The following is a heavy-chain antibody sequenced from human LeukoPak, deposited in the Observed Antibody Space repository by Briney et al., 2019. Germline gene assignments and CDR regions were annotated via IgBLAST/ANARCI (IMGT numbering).Heavy chain of an antibody. CDR2: IKQDGSEK. CDR3: ARGHTMIAFG. D-gene: IGHD3-22*01. J-gene: IGHJ4*02. V-gene: IGHV3-7*04. Sequence: PGGSLRLSCVTSGFTFSSYGMHWVRQVPGKGLEWVANIKQDGSEKYYVDSVKGRFTISRDNAKNSLYLQMNSLRGEDTAVYYCARGHTMIAFGGGQGTLVTVSS. CDR1: GFTFSSYG.